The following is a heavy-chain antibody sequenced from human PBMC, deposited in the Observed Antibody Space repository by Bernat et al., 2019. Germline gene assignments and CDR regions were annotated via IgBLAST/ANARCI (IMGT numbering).Heavy chain of an antibody. V-gene: IGHV3-74*01. D-gene: IGHD6-6*01. CDR2: ISPDADST. CDR3: ARDLAARGQKGEFDD. CDR1: GFTFSSHW. J-gene: IGHJ4*02. Sequence: EVQLVESGGGLVQPGGSLRLSCAASGFTFSSHWMYWVRQAPGKGLVWVSRISPDADSTNSADSVKGRFTISRDNAKSTLYLQMNSLRAEDTAVYYCARDLAARGQKGEFDDWGQGTLVTVSS.